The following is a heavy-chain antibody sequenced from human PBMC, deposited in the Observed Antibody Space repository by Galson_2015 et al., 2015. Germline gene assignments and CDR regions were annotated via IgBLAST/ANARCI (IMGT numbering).Heavy chain of an antibody. J-gene: IGHJ1*01. D-gene: IGHD2/OR15-2a*01. CDR1: GFTFHYYS. CDR2: ISGGGGTT. CDR3: AKNPGVLLGYFQQ. Sequence: SLRLSCAGSGFTFHYYSMTWVRQTPTKGLEWVSAISGGGGTTYYAASVMGRFTISTDSSKNTVYLQMNNLRAEDSAVYYCAKNPGVLLGYFQQWGQGTLVTVSS. V-gene: IGHV3-23*01.